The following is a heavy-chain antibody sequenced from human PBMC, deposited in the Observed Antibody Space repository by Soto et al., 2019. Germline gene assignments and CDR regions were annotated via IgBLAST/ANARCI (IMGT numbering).Heavy chain of an antibody. D-gene: IGHD3-10*01. V-gene: IGHV4-59*01. J-gene: IGHJ5*02. CDR2: IHYSGST. CDR1: GGSISSYD. Sequence: SETLSLTCTVSGGSISSYDWNWIRQPPGKGLEWIAYIHYSGSTNYNPSLKSRVTTSVDTSENQFSLRLSSVTAADTAVYYCARSYYGSGSYYENWFDPWGRGILVTVSS. CDR3: ARSYYGSGSYYENWFDP.